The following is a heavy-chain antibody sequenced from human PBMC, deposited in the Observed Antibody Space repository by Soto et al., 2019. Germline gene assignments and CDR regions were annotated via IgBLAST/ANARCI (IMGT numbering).Heavy chain of an antibody. CDR3: ARGAVVVPNGLIAGMDV. CDR1: GYSFSNFY. CDR2: IDPSSGTT. J-gene: IGHJ6*02. V-gene: IGHV1-46*01. Sequence: ASVKVSCKPSGYSFSNFYVHWVRQAPGQGLEWMVIIDPSSGTTSYTQKFQERVTMTRDTSMSTVYMELSRLRSEDTAVYYCARGAVVVPNGLIAGMDVWGLGTTVTVSS. D-gene: IGHD2-15*01.